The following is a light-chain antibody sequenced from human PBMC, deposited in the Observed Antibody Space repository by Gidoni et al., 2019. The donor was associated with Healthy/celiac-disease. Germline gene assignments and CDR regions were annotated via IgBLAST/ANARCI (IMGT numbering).Light chain of an antibody. J-gene: IGLJ3*02. CDR1: SSNIGNNY. CDR3: GTWDSSLSPWV. CDR2: DNN. Sequence: QSVLTQPPSVSAAPGQKVTLSCSGSSSNIGNNYVSWDQQLPGTAPKLLIYDNNKRPSGIPDRFSGSKSGTSATLGITGLQTGDEADYYCGTWDSSLSPWVFGGGTKLTVL. V-gene: IGLV1-51*01.